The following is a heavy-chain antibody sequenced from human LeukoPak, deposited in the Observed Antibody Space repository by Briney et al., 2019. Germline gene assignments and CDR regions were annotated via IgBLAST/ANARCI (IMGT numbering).Heavy chain of an antibody. Sequence: LAASVKVSCKASGYTFTGYCMHWVRQAPGQGLEWMGWINPNSGGTNYAQKFQGRVTMTRDTSISTAYMELSRLRSDDTAVYYCARSMVRGVIDLDPWGQGTLVTVSS. CDR1: GYTFTGYC. V-gene: IGHV1-2*02. D-gene: IGHD3-10*01. CDR2: INPNSGGT. J-gene: IGHJ5*02. CDR3: ARSMVRGVIDLDP.